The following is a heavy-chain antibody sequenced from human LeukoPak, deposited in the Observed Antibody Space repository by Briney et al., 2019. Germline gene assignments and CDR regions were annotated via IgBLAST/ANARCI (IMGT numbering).Heavy chain of an antibody. CDR2: VNPSGGST. D-gene: IGHD1-26*01. CDR3: ARDGTRGRCAFDI. Sequence: ASVKVSCKASGYTFTIYYMHWVRQAPGQGLEWMGIVNPSGGSTSYAQKFQGRVTMTRDTSTSTVYMELSSLRSEDTAVYYCARDGTRGRCAFDIWGQGTMVTVSS. J-gene: IGHJ3*02. CDR1: GYTFTIYY. V-gene: IGHV1-46*01.